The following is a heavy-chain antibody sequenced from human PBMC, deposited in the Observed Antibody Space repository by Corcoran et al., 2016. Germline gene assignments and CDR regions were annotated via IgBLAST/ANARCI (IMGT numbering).Heavy chain of an antibody. CDR3: ARDRGEDGGMFDDYYYGMYV. CDR2: IYPGDSDT. V-gene: IGHV5-51*01. CDR1: GYSFTTYW. Sequence: EVQLVQSGAEVKKPGESLKISCKGSGYSFTTYWIGWVRQMPGKGLEWMGIIYPGDSDTKYSPSFQGQVTISADKSISTAYLQWSSLQASDTAMNYCARDRGEDGGMFDDYYYGMYVWGQGTTVTGSS. D-gene: IGHD3-16*01. J-gene: IGHJ6*02.